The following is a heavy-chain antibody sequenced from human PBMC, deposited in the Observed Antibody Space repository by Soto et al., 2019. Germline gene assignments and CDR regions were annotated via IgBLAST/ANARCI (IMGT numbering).Heavy chain of an antibody. CDR2: ISAYNGNT. J-gene: IGHJ3*02. Sequence: GASVKVSCKASGYAFTSYGISWVRQAPGQGLEWMGWISAYNGNTNYAQKLQGRVTMTTDTSTSTAYMELRSLRSDDTAVYYCARDEIWFGEPYDAFDIWGQGTMVTVSS. D-gene: IGHD3-10*01. V-gene: IGHV1-18*01. CDR3: ARDEIWFGEPYDAFDI. CDR1: GYAFTSYG.